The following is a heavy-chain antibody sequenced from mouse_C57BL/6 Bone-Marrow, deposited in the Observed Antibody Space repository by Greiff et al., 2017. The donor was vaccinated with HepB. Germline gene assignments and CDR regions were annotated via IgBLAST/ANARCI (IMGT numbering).Heavy chain of an antibody. CDR3: ASHMVPSYWDLDV. V-gene: IGHV5-6*02. J-gene: IGHJ1*03. Sequence: EVMLVESGGDLVKPGGSLKLSCAASGFTFSSYGMSWVRQTPDKRLEWVATISSGGSYTYYTDSVKGRFTISRDNAKNTLYLQMSSLKSEDTAMYYCASHMVPSYWDLDVWGRGTTVTVSA. D-gene: IGHD2-1*01. CDR1: GFTFSSYG. CDR2: ISSGGSYT.